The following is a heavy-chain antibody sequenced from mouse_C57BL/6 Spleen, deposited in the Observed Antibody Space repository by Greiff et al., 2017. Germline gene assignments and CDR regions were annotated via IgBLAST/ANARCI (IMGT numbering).Heavy chain of an antibody. V-gene: IGHV5-9*01. CDR2: ISGGGGNT. J-gene: IGHJ2*01. CDR3: ARNYYYGSSYDY. Sequence: EVKLVESGGGLVKPGGSLKLSCAASGFTFSSYTMSWVRQTPEKRLEWVATISGGGGNTYYPDSVKGRFTISRDNAKNTLYLQMSSLRSEDTALYYCARNYYYGSSYDYWGQGTTLTVSS. D-gene: IGHD1-1*01. CDR1: GFTFSSYT.